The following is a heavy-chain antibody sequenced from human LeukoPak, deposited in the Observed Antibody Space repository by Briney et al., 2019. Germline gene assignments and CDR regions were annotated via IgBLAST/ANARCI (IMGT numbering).Heavy chain of an antibody. V-gene: IGHV1-2*02. CDR3: ARDAPPRYSYGSRSGAFDI. D-gene: IGHD5-18*01. J-gene: IGHJ3*02. CDR1: GYTFTGYY. Sequence: ASVKVSCKASGYTFTGYYMHWVRQAPGQGLEWMGWINPNSGGTNYAQKFQGRVTMTRDTSISTAYMELSRLRSDDTAVYYCARDAPPRYSYGSRSGAFDIWGQGTMVTVSS. CDR2: INPNSGGT.